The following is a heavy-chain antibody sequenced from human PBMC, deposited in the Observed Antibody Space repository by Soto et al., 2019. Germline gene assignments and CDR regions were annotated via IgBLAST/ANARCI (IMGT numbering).Heavy chain of an antibody. Sequence: QVQLVQSGAEVKKPGASVKVSCKASGYTFTSYAMHWVRQAPGQRLEWMGWINAGNGNTKYSQKFQGRVTITTDTPASTAYMEMSSLRSEDTAVYYCARGPGGPDGPGDYWGQGTLVTVSS. CDR2: INAGNGNT. J-gene: IGHJ4*02. D-gene: IGHD2-15*01. V-gene: IGHV1-3*01. CDR3: ARGPGGPDGPGDY. CDR1: GYTFTSYA.